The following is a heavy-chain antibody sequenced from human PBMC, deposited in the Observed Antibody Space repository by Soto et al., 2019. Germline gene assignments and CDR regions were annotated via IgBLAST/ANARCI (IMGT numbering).Heavy chain of an antibody. Sequence: ASVKVSCKASGFTFITYDFSWVRQAAGQGLEWMGWMKPNNGNAGFAQKFRGRINMTRNTSISTAYLELSSLRSDDSAVYFCARRKERSGPYYLDLWGQGTQVTVSS. V-gene: IGHV1-8*01. D-gene: IGHD6-25*01. CDR2: MKPNNGNA. J-gene: IGHJ4*02. CDR1: GFTFITYD. CDR3: ARRKERSGPYYLDL.